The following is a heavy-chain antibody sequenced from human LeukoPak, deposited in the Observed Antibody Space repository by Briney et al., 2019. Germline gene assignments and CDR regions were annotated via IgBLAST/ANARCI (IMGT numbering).Heavy chain of an antibody. CDR3: ARGRFDSSGYYIYDAFDI. CDR1: GFTVSSIY. D-gene: IGHD3-22*01. Sequence: GGSLRLSCAASGFTVSSIYMSWVRQAPGKRLEWVSVVYSGGSTYYADSVKGRFTISRDNSQNTLYLQMNSLRADDTAVYYCARGRFDSSGYYIYDAFDIWGQGTVVTVSS. CDR2: VYSGGST. J-gene: IGHJ3*02. V-gene: IGHV3-53*01.